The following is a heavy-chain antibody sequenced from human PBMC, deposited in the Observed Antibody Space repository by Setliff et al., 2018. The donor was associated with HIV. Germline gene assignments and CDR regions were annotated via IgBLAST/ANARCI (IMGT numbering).Heavy chain of an antibody. V-gene: IGHV1-69*10. J-gene: IGHJ3*02. CDR3: AKGPNFEDAFDI. CDR2: LIPIVDIT. CDR1: GYKFTGHH. Sequence: GASVKVSCKASGYKFTGHHIQWMRQAPGQGLEWMGGLIPIVDITKSTQKFRDRVTFTADESTKTAQMELSGLTFEDTAVYYCAKGPNFEDAFDIWGQGTVVTVSS. D-gene: IGHD2-8*01.